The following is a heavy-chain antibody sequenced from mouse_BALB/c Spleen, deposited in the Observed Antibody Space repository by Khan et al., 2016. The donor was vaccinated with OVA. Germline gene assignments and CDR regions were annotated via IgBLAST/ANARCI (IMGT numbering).Heavy chain of an antibody. CDR3: ARPSYDPRDFEV. J-gene: IGHJ1*01. Sequence: VHVKQSGAELVKPGASVKLSCTASGFNIKDTYLHWVKQRPEQGLEWIGRIAPANGNTQYDPKFQGKAPLTSDTSSNTSYLQLNSLTSEDTAVYYCARPSYDPRDFEVWGAGTTVTVSS. CDR1: GFNIKDTY. D-gene: IGHD2-3*01. V-gene: IGHV14-3*02. CDR2: IAPANGNT.